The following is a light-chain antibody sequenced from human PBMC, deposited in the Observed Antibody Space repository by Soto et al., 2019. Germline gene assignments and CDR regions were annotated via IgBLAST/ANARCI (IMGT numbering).Light chain of an antibody. J-gene: IGKJ1*01. CDR3: HQYGSSPQT. Sequence: EIVLTQSPGTLSLSPGGGATIYCRASQSVSSSYLAWYQQKPGQAPRLLIYGASSRATGIPDRFTGSGSGTDFTLTISRLEPEDFAVFYCHQYGSSPQTFGQGTKVDIK. V-gene: IGKV3-20*01. CDR2: GAS. CDR1: QSVSSSY.